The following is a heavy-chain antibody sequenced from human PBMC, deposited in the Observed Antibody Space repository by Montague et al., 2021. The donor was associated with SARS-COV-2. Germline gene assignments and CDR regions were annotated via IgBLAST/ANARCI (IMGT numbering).Heavy chain of an antibody. CDR2: THYSGST. CDR3: ARGRGFDWLGLDAYYFDY. Sequence: SEILSLTCTVSGASMSSDYWTWIRQPPGKGLEWIGCTHYSGSTDYNPSLKSRVTISVDTSRTQFSLRLTSMSAADTAVYYCARGRGFDWLGLDAYYFDYWGQGALVAVSS. V-gene: IGHV4-59*01. CDR1: GASMSSDY. D-gene: IGHD3-9*01. J-gene: IGHJ4*02.